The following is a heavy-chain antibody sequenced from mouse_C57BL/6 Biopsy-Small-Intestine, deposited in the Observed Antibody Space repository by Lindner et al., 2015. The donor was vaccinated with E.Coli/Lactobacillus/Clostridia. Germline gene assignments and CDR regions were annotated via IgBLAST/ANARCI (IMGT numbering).Heavy chain of an antibody. V-gene: IGHV1-26*01. CDR1: GYTFTDYY. J-gene: IGHJ3*01. D-gene: IGHD2-3*01. CDR3: ARGDGYFSWFTY. Sequence: VQLQESGPELVKPGASVKMSCKASGYTFTDYYMNWVKQSHGKSLEWIGDINPNNGGTSYNQNFKDKATLTVDKSSNSAYMELRSLTSEDSAVYYCARGDGYFSWFTYWGQGTLVTVSA. CDR2: INPNNGGT.